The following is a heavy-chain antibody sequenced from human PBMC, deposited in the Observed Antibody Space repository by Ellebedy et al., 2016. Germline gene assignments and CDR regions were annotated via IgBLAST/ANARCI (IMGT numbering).Heavy chain of an antibody. D-gene: IGHD6-19*01. CDR1: GFTFSSYG. CDR2: ISYDGSNK. Sequence: GGSLRLSXAASGFTFSSYGMHWVRQAPGKGLEWVAVISYDGSNKYYADSVKGRLTISRDNSKNTLYLQMNSLRAEDTAVYYCARGGQAVAGLFDPWGQGTLVTVSS. CDR3: ARGGQAVAGLFDP. J-gene: IGHJ5*02. V-gene: IGHV3-30*03.